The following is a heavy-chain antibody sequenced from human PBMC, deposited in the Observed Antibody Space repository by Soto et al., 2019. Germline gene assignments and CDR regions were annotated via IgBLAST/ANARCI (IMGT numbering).Heavy chain of an antibody. D-gene: IGHD3-10*01. J-gene: IGHJ4*02. CDR1: GYTFTTYG. V-gene: IGHV1-18*02. CDR2: ISARNGDT. CDR3: ARVQLLPNPAADF. Sequence: QVHLVQSGAELRKPGASVKVSCKASGYTFTTYGIIWVRQAPGQHLEWLGWISARNGDTKYPQGFQGRVTLTTDTSTSTAYMELXTXRXXXXXXYXXARVQLLPNPAADFWGQGTLVTVSS.